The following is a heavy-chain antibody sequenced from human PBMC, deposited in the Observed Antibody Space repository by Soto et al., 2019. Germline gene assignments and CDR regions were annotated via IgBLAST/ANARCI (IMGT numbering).Heavy chain of an antibody. V-gene: IGHV3-30*03. CDR1: GVTLSNFG. Sequence: QVQLVESGGGVVQPGRSLRLSCAASGVTLSNFGMHWVRQAPGKGLEWVAVISRDGSTMLYADSVKGRFTISRDSSRNTLYLQMNSLRAEDSAVYHCVGEVASGYWGQGTLVTVSS. CDR3: VGEVASGY. D-gene: IGHD2-21*01. J-gene: IGHJ4*02. CDR2: ISRDGSTM.